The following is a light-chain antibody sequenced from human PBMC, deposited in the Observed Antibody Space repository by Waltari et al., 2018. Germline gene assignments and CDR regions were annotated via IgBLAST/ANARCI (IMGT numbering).Light chain of an antibody. J-gene: IGKJ1*01. CDR1: QSISSY. Sequence: DIQMTQSPSSLSASVGDRVTITCRASQSISSYLNLYPQKTWKAPKLLIYAASSLQSGVPSRFSGSGSGTDFTLAISSLQPEDFATYYCQQSYSTPLWAFGQGTKVEIK. V-gene: IGKV1-39*01. CDR3: QQSYSTPLWA. CDR2: AAS.